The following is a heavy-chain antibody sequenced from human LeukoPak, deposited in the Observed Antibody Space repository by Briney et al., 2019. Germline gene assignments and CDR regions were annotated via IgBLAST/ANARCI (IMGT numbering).Heavy chain of an antibody. V-gene: IGHV3-21*01. J-gene: IGHJ6*03. CDR3: ARAYSERYGLGYYYMDV. CDR2: ISSSSYI. Sequence: GGSLRLSCAASGFSFSTYSMNWVRQAPGKGLEWVSSISSSSYIYYADSVKGRFTISRDNAKKSVYLQMNSLRAEDTAVYYCARAYSERYGLGYYYMDVWGKGTTVTISS. CDR1: GFSFSTYS. D-gene: IGHD1-26*01.